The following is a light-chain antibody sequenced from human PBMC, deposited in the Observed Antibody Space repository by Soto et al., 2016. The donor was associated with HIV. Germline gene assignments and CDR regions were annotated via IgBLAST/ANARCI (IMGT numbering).Light chain of an antibody. V-gene: IGKV1-16*02. Sequence: DIQMTQSPSSLSASVGDRVTITCRASQDISNSLAWFQQKPGKAPKSLIYGASTLQSGVSSKFSGSRSGTDFTLTISSLQPEDFATYFCQQYKTYPLTFGGGTKAQIK. CDR1: QDISNS. CDR2: GAS. J-gene: IGKJ4*01. CDR3: QQYKTYPLT.